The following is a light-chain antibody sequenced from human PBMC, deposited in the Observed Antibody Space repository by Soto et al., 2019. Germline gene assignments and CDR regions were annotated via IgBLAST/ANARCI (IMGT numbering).Light chain of an antibody. CDR3: SSYAASNNLGV. CDR2: EVS. V-gene: IGLV2-8*01. J-gene: IGLJ1*01. CDR1: GSDVGTYNY. Sequence: QSVLTQPPSASGSPGQSIYISCTGTGSDVGTYNYVSWYQQHPGKAPKLIIYEVSKRPSGVPDRFSGSKSGNTASLTVSGLQAEDEAEYYCSSYAASNNLGVFGTGTKVTVL.